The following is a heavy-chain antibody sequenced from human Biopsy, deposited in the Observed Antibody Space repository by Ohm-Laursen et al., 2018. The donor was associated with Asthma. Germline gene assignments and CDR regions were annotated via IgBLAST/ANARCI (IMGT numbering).Heavy chain of an antibody. CDR1: GFTFSSYS. V-gene: IGHV3-48*02. D-gene: IGHD5-18*01. CDR3: ARFKRGYSYGYVGVFDY. J-gene: IGHJ4*02. CDR2: ISSSSSTI. Sequence: SLRLSCAATGFTFSSYSMNWVRQAPGKGLEWVSYISSSSSTIYYADSVKGRFTISRDNAKNSLYLQMNSLRDEDTAVYYCARFKRGYSYGYVGVFDYWGQGTLVTVSS.